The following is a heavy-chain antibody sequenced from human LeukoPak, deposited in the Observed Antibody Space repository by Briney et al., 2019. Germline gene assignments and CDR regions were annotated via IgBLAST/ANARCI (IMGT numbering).Heavy chain of an antibody. Sequence: GGSLRLSCAASGFTFISYAMSWVRQAPGKGLEWVSAISGSGGSTDYADSVKGRFTISRDNSKNTLYLQMNSLRAEDTAVYYCARAGVVSAMDFWGQGTMVTVSS. CDR2: ISGSGGST. CDR3: ARAGVVSAMDF. CDR1: GFTFISYA. J-gene: IGHJ3*01. V-gene: IGHV3-23*01. D-gene: IGHD2-8*02.